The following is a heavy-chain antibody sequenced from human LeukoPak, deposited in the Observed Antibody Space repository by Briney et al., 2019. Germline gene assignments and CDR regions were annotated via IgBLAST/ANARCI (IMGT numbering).Heavy chain of an antibody. CDR1: GFTFSSYA. Sequence: PGGSLRLSCAASGFTFSSYAMSWVRQAPGKGLEWVSAISGSGGSTYYADSVKGRFTISRDNSKNTLYLQMNSLRAEDTAVYYCAKVSLGFGELSLYRYYYMDVWGKGTTVTISS. J-gene: IGHJ6*03. CDR2: ISGSGGST. CDR3: AKVSLGFGELSLYRYYYMDV. V-gene: IGHV3-23*01. D-gene: IGHD3-10*01.